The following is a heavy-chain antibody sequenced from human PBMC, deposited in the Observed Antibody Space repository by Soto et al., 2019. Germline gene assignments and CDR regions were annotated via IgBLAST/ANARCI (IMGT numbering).Heavy chain of an antibody. V-gene: IGHV3-53*02. D-gene: IGHD5-12*01. J-gene: IGHJ1*01. CDR2: IYSGGST. CDR1: GFTVSSNY. Sequence: EVQLVETGGGLIQRGGSLRLSCPASGFTVSSNYMSWVRQAPGKGLEWVSVIYSGGSTYYADSVKGRFTIYRDNSKNTLYLQMNNLRAEDTAVYYCARDLPDVEMATTTEHWGQGTLVTVSS. CDR3: ARDLPDVEMATTTEH.